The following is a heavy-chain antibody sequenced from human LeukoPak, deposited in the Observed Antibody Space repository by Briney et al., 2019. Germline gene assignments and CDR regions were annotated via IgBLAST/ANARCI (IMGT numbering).Heavy chain of an antibody. V-gene: IGHV4-59*01. D-gene: IGHD1-26*01. CDR2: MHYSGSP. Sequence: SETLSLTCTVSGVSITSYFWSWIRQPPGKGLEWIGYMHYSGSPTYNPSLKGRVTISVDTSKNQFSLRLTSVTAADTAIYYCVRDIRMVGATHYFDYWGQGTLVTVSS. CDR3: VRDIRMVGATHYFDY. CDR1: GVSITSYF. J-gene: IGHJ4*02.